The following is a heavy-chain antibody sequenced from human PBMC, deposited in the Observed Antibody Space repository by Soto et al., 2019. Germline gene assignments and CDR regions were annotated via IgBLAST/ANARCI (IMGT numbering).Heavy chain of an antibody. CDR2: IYHSGSG. CDR1: GGSISSSNW. J-gene: IGHJ4*02. Sequence: PSETLSLTCAVSGGSISSSNWWSWVRQPPGKGLEWIGEIYHSGSGNYNPSLKSRVTISVDKSKNQFSLKLSSVTAADTAVYYCARCWLSDTEYYFDYWGQGTLVTFSS. CDR3: ARCWLSDTEYYFDY. D-gene: IGHD3-22*01. V-gene: IGHV4-4*02.